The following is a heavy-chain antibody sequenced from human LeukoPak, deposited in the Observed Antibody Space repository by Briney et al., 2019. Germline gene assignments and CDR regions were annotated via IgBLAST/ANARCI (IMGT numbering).Heavy chain of an antibody. V-gene: IGHV6-1*01. Sequence: SQTLSLTCAISGDSVSSNSAAWNWIRQSPSRGLEWLGRTYYRSKWYNDYAVSVKSRITINPDTSKNQFSLKLSSVTAADTAVYYCARGHLELRFLGRVYYFDYWGQGTLVTVSS. CDR1: GDSVSSNSAA. D-gene: IGHD3-3*01. CDR2: TYYRSKWYN. J-gene: IGHJ4*02. CDR3: ARGHLELRFLGRVYYFDY.